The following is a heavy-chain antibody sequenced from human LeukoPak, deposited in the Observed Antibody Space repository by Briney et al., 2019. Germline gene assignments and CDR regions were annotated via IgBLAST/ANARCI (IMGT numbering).Heavy chain of an antibody. V-gene: IGHV3-30*18. Sequence: GGSLRLSCAASGFTLSSYGMHWVRQAPGKGLEWVAVISYDGSNKYYADSVKGRFTISRDNSKNTLYLQMNSLRAEDTAVYYCAKEKVYYYDSSGYEFYFDYWGQGTLVTVSS. CDR2: ISYDGSNK. J-gene: IGHJ4*02. D-gene: IGHD3-22*01. CDR3: AKEKVYYYDSSGYEFYFDY. CDR1: GFTLSSYG.